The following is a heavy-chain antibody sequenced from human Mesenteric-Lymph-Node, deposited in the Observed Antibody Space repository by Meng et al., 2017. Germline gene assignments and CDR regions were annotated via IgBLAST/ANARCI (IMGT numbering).Heavy chain of an antibody. Sequence: GESLKISCAASGFTFSSYAMSWVRQAPGKGLEWVSAISGSGGSTYYADSVKGRCTISSDNSKNTLYLQMNSLRDEDTAVYYCARDRLRFYDSSGYYAYWGQGTLVTVSS. D-gene: IGHD3-22*01. V-gene: IGHV3-23*01. CDR1: GFTFSSYA. CDR3: ARDRLRFYDSSGYYAY. J-gene: IGHJ4*02. CDR2: ISGSGGST.